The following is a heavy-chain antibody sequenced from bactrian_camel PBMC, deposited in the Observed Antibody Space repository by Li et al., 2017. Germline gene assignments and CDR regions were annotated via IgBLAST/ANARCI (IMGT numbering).Heavy chain of an antibody. J-gene: IGHJ4*01. D-gene: IGHD4*01. CDR2: ITGDGVT. Sequence: QVQLVESGGGSVQAGGSLRLSCTVSGFALDDSEMGWYRQSPEVECELVASITGDGVTYYTDAVKGRFAVSQDSAGNTVTVYLQMNDLKPEDTGIYYCAVDRCGVATGWLDPRRYNYWGQGTQVTVS. CDR3: AVDRCGVATGWLDPRRYNY. V-gene: IGHV3S63*01. CDR1: GFALDDSE.